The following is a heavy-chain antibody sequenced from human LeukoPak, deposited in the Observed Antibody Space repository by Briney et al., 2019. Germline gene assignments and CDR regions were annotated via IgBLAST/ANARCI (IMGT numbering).Heavy chain of an antibody. J-gene: IGHJ3*02. V-gene: IGHV4-39*01. CDR1: GGSISSSSFY. D-gene: IGHD5-12*01. Sequence: SETLSLTCTVSGGSISSSSFYWVWIRQPPGKGLEWIGTIFYSGSTYYNPSLKSRITISVDTSKNQFSLKLSSVTAADTAVYYCARHSRSGYSDYESAFDIWGQGTMVIVSS. CDR2: IFYSGST. CDR3: ARHSRSGYSDYESAFDI.